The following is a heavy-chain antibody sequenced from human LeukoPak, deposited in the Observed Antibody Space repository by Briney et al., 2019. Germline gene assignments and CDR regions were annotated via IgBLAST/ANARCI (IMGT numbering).Heavy chain of an antibody. J-gene: IGHJ6*03. D-gene: IGHD2-2*01. CDR3: AKDHCSSTSCLPYYYYYMDV. Sequence: PGGSLRLSCAASGFTFSSYSMNWVRQAPGKGLEWVSYISSSSSTIYYADSVKGRFTISRDNAKNSLYLQMNSLRAEDTAVYYCAKDHCSSTSCLPYYYYYMDVWGKGTTVTVSS. V-gene: IGHV3-48*04. CDR1: GFTFSSYS. CDR2: ISSSSSTI.